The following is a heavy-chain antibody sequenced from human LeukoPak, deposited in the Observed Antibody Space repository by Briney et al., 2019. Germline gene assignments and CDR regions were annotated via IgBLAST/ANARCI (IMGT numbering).Heavy chain of an antibody. CDR3: AKDRGAAAGPYYFDY. Sequence: GGSLRLSCAASGFTFSSYAMSWVRQAPGKGLEWVSVISGSGSSTYHADSVEGRFTISRDNSKTTVYLQMNSLRADDTAVYYCAKDRGAAAGPYYFDYWGQGTLVTVSA. CDR2: ISGSGSST. V-gene: IGHV3-23*01. D-gene: IGHD6-13*01. CDR1: GFTFSSYA. J-gene: IGHJ4*02.